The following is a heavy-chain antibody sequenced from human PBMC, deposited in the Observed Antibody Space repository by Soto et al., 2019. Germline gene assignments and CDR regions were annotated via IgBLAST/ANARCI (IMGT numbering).Heavy chain of an antibody. D-gene: IGHD3-10*01. Sequence: PGGSLRLSCAASGFTFSSYAMHWVRQAPGKGLEWVAVISYDGSNKYYADSVKGRFTISRDNSKNTLYLQMNSLRAEDTAVYYCAYIGIVLVPAATRSITMVRGVPDYYGMDVWGQGTTVTVSS. CDR1: GFTFSSYA. CDR2: ISYDGSNK. J-gene: IGHJ6*02. V-gene: IGHV3-30-3*01. CDR3: AYIGIVLVPAATRSITMVRGVPDYYGMDV.